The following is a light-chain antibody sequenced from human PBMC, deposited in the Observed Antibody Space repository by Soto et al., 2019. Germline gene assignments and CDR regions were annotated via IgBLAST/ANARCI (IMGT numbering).Light chain of an antibody. CDR2: DAS. CDR3: QLLET. CDR1: QSISSW. Sequence: DIQMTQSPSTLSASVGNRVTITCRASQSISSWLAWYQQKPGKAPKLLIYDASSLESGVPSRFSGSGSGTEFTLTISSLQPNDFPTYYCQLLETFGQGTKV. J-gene: IGKJ1*01. V-gene: IGKV1-5*01.